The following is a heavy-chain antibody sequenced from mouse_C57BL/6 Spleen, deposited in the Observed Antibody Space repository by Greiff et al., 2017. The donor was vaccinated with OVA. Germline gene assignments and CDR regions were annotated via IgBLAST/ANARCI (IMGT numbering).Heavy chain of an antibody. V-gene: IGHV1-59*01. CDR2: IDPSDSYT. CDR3: ARTVVAEGYFDY. D-gene: IGHD1-1*01. CDR1: GYTFTSYW. J-gene: IGHJ2*01. Sequence: QVQLQQPGAELVRPGTSVKLSCKASGYTFTSYWMHWVKQRPGQGLEWIGVIDPSDSYTNYNQKFKGKATLTVDTSSSTAYMQLSSLTSEDSAVYDCARTVVAEGYFDYWGQGTTLTVSS.